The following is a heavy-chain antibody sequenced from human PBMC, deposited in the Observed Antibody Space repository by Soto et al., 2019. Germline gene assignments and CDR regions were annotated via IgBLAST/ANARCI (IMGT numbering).Heavy chain of an antibody. CDR1: GFTFSSYA. CDR3: AKPMYSSSSVFDY. CDR2: ISYDGSNK. D-gene: IGHD6-6*01. J-gene: IGHJ4*02. Sequence: VGSLRLSCAASGFTFSSYAMHWVRQAPGKGLEWVAVISYDGSNKYYADSVKGRFTISRDNSKNTLYLQMNSLRAEDTAVYYCAKPMYSSSSVFDYWGQGTLVTVSS. V-gene: IGHV3-30-3*02.